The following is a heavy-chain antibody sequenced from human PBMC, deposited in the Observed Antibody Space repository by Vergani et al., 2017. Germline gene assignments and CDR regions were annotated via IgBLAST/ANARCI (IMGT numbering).Heavy chain of an antibody. J-gene: IGHJ5*02. D-gene: IGHD3-9*01. CDR2: IYYSGST. CDR1: GGSISSYY. Sequence: QVQLQESGPELVKPSETLSLTCTVSGGSISSYYWSWIRQPPGKGLEWIGYIYYSGSTNYNPSLKSRVTISVDTSKNHFSLKLSSVTAADTAVYYCARDSAIKYYDILTGYNWFDPWGQGTLVTVSS. V-gene: IGHV4-59*01. CDR3: ARDSAIKYYDILTGYNWFDP.